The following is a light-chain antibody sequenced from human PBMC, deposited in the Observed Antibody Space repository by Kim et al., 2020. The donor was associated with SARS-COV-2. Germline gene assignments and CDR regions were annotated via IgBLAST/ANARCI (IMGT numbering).Light chain of an antibody. CDR3: QAWDNTTVI. V-gene: IGLV3-1*01. CDR2: QDT. CDR1: KLGEKY. Sequence: SYELTQPPSVSVSPGQTANIACSGEKLGEKYVCWYQQKTGQSPVMVIYQDTERPSGIPERFSGSNSGNTATLTISGTQGLDEAAYYCQAWDNTTVIFGGGTQLTVL. J-gene: IGLJ2*01.